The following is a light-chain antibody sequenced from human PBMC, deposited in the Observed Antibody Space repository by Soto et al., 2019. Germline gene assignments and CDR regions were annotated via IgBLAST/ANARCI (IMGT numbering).Light chain of an antibody. J-gene: IGLJ1*01. CDR2: EGS. Sequence: QSVLTQPASVSGSPGQSITISCTETSSDVGSYNLVSWYQQHPGKAPKLMIYEGSKRPSGVSNRFSGSKSGNTASLTISGLQAEDEADYYCCSYAGSSTHYVFGTGTKLTVL. CDR3: CSYAGSSTHYV. CDR1: SSDVGSYNL. V-gene: IGLV2-23*01.